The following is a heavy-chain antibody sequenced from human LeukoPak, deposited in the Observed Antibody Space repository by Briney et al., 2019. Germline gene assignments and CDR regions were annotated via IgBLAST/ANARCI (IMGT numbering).Heavy chain of an antibody. CDR3: AKDMGVVGNDAFDI. Sequence: GGSLRLFCAASGFTFDDYAMHWVRHAPGKGLEWVSGISWNSGSIGYADSVKGRFTISRDNAKNSLYLQMNSLRAEDTALHYCAKDMGVVGNDAFDIWGQGTMVTVSS. D-gene: IGHD1-26*01. V-gene: IGHV3-9*01. CDR2: ISWNSGSI. J-gene: IGHJ3*02. CDR1: GFTFDDYA.